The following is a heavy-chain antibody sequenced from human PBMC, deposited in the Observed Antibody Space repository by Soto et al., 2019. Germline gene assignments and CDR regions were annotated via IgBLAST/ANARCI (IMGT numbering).Heavy chain of an antibody. Sequence: SETLSLTCAVSGGSISSGGYSWSWIRQPPGKGLEWIGYIYHSGSTYYNPSLTSRVTISVDRSKNQFSLKLSSVTAADTAVYYCARGEYGGNSYFDYWGQGTLVTVSS. CDR1: GGSISSGGYS. D-gene: IGHD2-21*02. J-gene: IGHJ4*02. V-gene: IGHV4-30-2*01. CDR3: ARGEYGGNSYFDY. CDR2: IYHSGST.